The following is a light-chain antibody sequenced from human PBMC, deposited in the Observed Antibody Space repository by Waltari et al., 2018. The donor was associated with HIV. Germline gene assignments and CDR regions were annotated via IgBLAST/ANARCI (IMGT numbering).Light chain of an antibody. Sequence: QSALTQPASVSGSPGQSITISCTGTNSDVGAYNYVSCYQQPPAKAPTLLIYEVTNRPPGISNRFSGSKSGNTASMTISGLQPEDEADYYCSSYTITTAIVFGGGTKLTVL. CDR1: NSDVGAYNY. CDR2: EVT. V-gene: IGLV2-14*01. J-gene: IGLJ2*01. CDR3: SSYTITTAIV.